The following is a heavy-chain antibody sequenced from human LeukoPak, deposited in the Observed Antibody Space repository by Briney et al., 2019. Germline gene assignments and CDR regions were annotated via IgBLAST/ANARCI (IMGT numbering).Heavy chain of an antibody. J-gene: IGHJ4*02. Sequence: GASVKVSCKASGYTFTSYGISWVRQAPGQGLEWMGWISAYNGNTNYAQKLQGRVTMTTDTSTSTAYMELRSLRSDDTAVYYCARVILRGSGSFSFDYWGQGTLVTVSS. D-gene: IGHD3-10*01. CDR3: ARVILRGSGSFSFDY. CDR2: ISAYNGNT. V-gene: IGHV1-18*01. CDR1: GYTFTSYG.